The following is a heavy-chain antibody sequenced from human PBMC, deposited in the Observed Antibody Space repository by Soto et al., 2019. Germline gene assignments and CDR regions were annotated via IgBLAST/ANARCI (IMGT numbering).Heavy chain of an antibody. V-gene: IGHV3-21*01. Sequence: EVQLVESGGGLVKPGGSLRLSCAASGFTFSSYSMNWVRQAPGKGLEWVSSISSSSSYIYYADSVKGRFTISRDNAKNSLYLQMNSLRAEDTAVYYCALDLLDAVAGMDYWGQGTLVTVSS. J-gene: IGHJ4*02. D-gene: IGHD6-19*01. CDR1: GFTFSSYS. CDR3: ALDLLDAVAGMDY. CDR2: ISSSSSYI.